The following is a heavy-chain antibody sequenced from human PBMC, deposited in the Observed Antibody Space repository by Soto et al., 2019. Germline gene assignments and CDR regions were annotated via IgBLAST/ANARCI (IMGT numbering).Heavy chain of an antibody. CDR3: ARELYDYVWGSYRYYAFDI. D-gene: IGHD3-16*02. V-gene: IGHV4-61*01. CDR2: IYYSGST. Sequence: PSETLSLTXTVSGGSVSSGSYYWSWIRQPPGKGLEWIGYIYYSGSTNYNPSLKSRVTISVDTSKNQFSLKLSSVTAADTAVYYCARELYDYVWGSYRYYAFDIWGQGTMVTI. J-gene: IGHJ3*02. CDR1: GGSVSSGSYY.